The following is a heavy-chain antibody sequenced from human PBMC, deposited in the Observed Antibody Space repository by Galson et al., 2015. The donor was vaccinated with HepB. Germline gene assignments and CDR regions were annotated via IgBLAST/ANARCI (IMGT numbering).Heavy chain of an antibody. CDR2: IYPGDSDT. J-gene: IGHJ4*02. V-gene: IGHV5-51*01. D-gene: IGHD3-16*01. CDR1: GYSFTNYW. Sequence: QSGAEVKKTGESLKISCKGSGYSFTNYWIGWVRQVPGKGLEWMGIIYPGDSDTRYIPSVQGQVTISADRSISTVYLQWSSLKASDTAMYYCARLGGSSGSYIDYWGQGTLVTVSS. CDR3: ARLGGSSGSYIDY.